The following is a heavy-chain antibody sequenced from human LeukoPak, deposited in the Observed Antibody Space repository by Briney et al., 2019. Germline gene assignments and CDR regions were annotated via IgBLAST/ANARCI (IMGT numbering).Heavy chain of an antibody. CDR3: ARDHWYSSSWYPPPNQFDY. V-gene: IGHV1-2*02. D-gene: IGHD6-13*01. J-gene: IGHJ4*02. CDR1: GYTFTGYY. CDR2: INPNSGGT. Sequence: ASVKVSCKASGYTFTGYYMRWVRQAPGQGLEWMGWINPNSGGTNYAQKFQGRVTMTRDTSISTAYMELSRLRSDDTAVYYCARDHWYSSSWYPPPNQFDYWGQGTLVTVSS.